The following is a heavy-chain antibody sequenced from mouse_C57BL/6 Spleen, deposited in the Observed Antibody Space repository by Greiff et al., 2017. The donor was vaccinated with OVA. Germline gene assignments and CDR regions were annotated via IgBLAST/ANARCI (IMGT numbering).Heavy chain of an antibody. V-gene: IGHV1-82*01. D-gene: IGHD1-1*01. CDR2: IYPGDGDT. CDR1: GYAFSSSW. Sequence: QVQLQQSGPELVKPGASVKISCKASGYAFSSSWMNWVKQRPGKGLEWIGRIYPGDGDTNYNGKFKGKATLTADKSSSTAYMQLSSLTSEDSAVYFCAREGDYYLFDYWGQGTTLTVSS. J-gene: IGHJ2*01. CDR3: AREGDYYLFDY.